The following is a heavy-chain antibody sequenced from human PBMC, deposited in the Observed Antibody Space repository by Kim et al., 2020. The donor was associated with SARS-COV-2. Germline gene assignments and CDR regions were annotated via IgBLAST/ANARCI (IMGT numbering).Heavy chain of an antibody. CDR3: ARAREQQLIDY. Sequence: GGSLRLSCAASGFTFSSYDMHWVRQATGKGLEWVSAIGTAGDTYYPGSVKGRFTISRENAKNSLYLQMNSLRAGDTAVYYCARAREQQLIDYWGQGTLVTVSS. CDR2: IGTAGDT. J-gene: IGHJ4*02. CDR1: GFTFSSYD. V-gene: IGHV3-13*04. D-gene: IGHD6-13*01.